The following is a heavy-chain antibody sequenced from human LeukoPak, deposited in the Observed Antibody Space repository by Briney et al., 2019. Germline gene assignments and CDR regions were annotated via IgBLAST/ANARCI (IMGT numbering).Heavy chain of an antibody. CDR2: IIDTGST. Sequence: SETLSLTCVVYGESFSGYYWTWIRQPPGKGLEWIGEIIDTGSTKYNSSLKSRVTISVDTTKNEFSLNLTSVTAADTAIYYCARGLASGYPPIPFDYWGQGTLVTVSS. D-gene: IGHD3-3*01. CDR3: ARGLASGYPPIPFDY. CDR1: GESFSGYY. J-gene: IGHJ4*02. V-gene: IGHV4-34*12.